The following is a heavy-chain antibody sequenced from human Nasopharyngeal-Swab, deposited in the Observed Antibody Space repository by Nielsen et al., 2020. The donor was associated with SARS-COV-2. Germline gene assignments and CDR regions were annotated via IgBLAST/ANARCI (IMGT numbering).Heavy chain of an antibody. J-gene: IGHJ3*02. V-gene: IGHV3-30-3*01. CDR3: ARAGGRYYDSGGYYYLASAFDI. D-gene: IGHD3-22*01. CDR2: ISYDGSNK. CDR1: GFTFSSYA. Sequence: GGSLRLSCAASGFTFSSYAMHWVRQAPGKGLEWVAVISYDGSNKYYADSVKGRFTISRDNSKNTPYLQMNSLRAEDTAVYYCARAGGRYYDSGGYYYLASAFDIWGQGTMVTVSS.